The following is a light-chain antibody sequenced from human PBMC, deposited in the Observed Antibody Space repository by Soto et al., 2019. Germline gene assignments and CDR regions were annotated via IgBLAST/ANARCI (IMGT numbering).Light chain of an antibody. CDR2: GNS. J-gene: IGLJ2*01. CDR3: QSYDSSLSGYVV. CDR1: SSNIGAGYD. V-gene: IGLV1-40*01. Sequence: QYVLTQPPSVSGAPGQRVTISCTGSSSNIGAGYDVHWYQQLPGTAPKLLIYGNSNRPSGVPDRFSGSKSVTSASLAITGLQAEDEADYYCQSYDSSLSGYVVFGGGTKLTVL.